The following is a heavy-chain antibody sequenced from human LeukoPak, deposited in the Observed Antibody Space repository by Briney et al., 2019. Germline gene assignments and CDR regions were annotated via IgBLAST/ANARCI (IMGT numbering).Heavy chain of an antibody. J-gene: IGHJ5*02. V-gene: IGHV3-21*04. CDR1: GFTFSSYS. CDR3: AKDPPPGPGFNYDPAA. CDR2: ISSSSSYI. D-gene: IGHD3-22*01. Sequence: PGGSLRLSCAASGFTFSSYSMNWVRQAPGKGLEWVSSISSSSSYIYYADSVKGRFTISRDNAQNSLYLQMNSLRAEDTAVYYCAKDPPPGPGFNYDPAAWGQGTLVTVSS.